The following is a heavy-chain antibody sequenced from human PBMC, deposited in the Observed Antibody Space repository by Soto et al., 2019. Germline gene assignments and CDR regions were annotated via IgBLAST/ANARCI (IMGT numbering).Heavy chain of an antibody. Sequence: QVQLVQSGAEVKKPGSSVTVSCKASGGTFSSYAISWVRQAPGQGLEWMGGIIPISGTANYAQKFQGRVTITADESTGTAYIELSSLRTEDTAVYYYARSQGSSTSLEIYYYYYYGMDVWGQGTTVTVSS. CDR2: IIPISGTA. CDR3: ARSQGSSTSLEIYYYYYYGMDV. J-gene: IGHJ6*02. V-gene: IGHV1-69*01. D-gene: IGHD2-2*01. CDR1: GGTFSSYA.